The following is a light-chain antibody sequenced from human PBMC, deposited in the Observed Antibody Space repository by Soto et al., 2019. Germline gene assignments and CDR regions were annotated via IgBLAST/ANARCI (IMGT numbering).Light chain of an antibody. CDR1: QSVSSY. Sequence: EIVLTQSPATLSLSPGERATLSCRASQSVSSYLAWYQQKPGQAPRLLIYDASNRATGIPVRFSGSGSGTEFPLTISSLEPEDFVVYYCQQRTNWPLTFGGGTRVEIK. J-gene: IGKJ4*01. CDR3: QQRTNWPLT. V-gene: IGKV3-11*01. CDR2: DAS.